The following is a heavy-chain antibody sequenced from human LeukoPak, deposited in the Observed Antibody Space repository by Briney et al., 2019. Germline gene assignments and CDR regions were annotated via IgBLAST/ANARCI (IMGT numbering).Heavy chain of an antibody. J-gene: IGHJ3*02. CDR3: ASARFGFTGDAFDI. D-gene: IGHD1-14*01. CDR1: GYTFTSYA. CDR2: INTNTGNP. Sequence: VASVKVSCKASGYTFTSYAMNWVRQAPGQGLEWMGWINTNTGNPTYAQGFTGRFVFSLDTSVSTAYLQISSLKAEDTAVYYCASARFGFTGDAFDIWGQGTMVTVSS. V-gene: IGHV7-4-1*02.